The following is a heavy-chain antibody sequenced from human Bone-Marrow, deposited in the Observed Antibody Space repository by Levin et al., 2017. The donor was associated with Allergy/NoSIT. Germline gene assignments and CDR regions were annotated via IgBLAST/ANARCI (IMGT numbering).Heavy chain of an antibody. CDR2: ISSDGTKI. Sequence: PGESLKISCAASGFPFNTYWMHWVRHAPGKGLVWVSRISSDGTKITYADSVKGRFTISRDNVENTLYLQMNSLRAEDTAVYHCVREYNTDPYFDHWGHGTLVNVSS. CDR3: VREYNTDPYFDH. D-gene: IGHD1-14*01. CDR1: GFPFNTYW. J-gene: IGHJ4*01. V-gene: IGHV3-74*03.